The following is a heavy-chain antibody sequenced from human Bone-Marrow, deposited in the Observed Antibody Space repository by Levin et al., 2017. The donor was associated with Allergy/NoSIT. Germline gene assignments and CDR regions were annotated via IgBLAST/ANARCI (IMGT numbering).Heavy chain of an antibody. Sequence: GGSLRLSCAASGFTVNNNYMSWVRQAPGKGLEWVSVIFSGGASYHADSVKGRFTISRDTSKNTLYLQMNSLRAEDTAVYYCARLGWFGEFLNDWGQGTLVTVSS. D-gene: IGHD3-10*01. CDR1: GFTVNNNY. CDR2: IFSGGAS. CDR3: ARLGWFGEFLND. V-gene: IGHV3-66*04. J-gene: IGHJ4*02.